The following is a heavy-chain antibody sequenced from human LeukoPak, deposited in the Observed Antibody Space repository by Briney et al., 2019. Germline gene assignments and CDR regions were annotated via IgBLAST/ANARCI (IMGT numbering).Heavy chain of an antibody. CDR2: ISYDGSNK. CDR3: AKEAYDSSGYLGYFDY. Sequence: RGGSLRLSCAASGFTFSSYGMHWVRQAPGKGLEWVAVISYDGSNKYYADSEKGRFTISRDNSKNTLYLQMNSLRAEDTAVYYCAKEAYDSSGYLGYFDYWGQGTPVTVSS. J-gene: IGHJ4*02. V-gene: IGHV3-30*18. D-gene: IGHD3-22*01. CDR1: GFTFSSYG.